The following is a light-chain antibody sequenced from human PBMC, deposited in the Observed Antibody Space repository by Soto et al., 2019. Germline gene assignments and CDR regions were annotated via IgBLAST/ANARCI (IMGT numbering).Light chain of an antibody. CDR1: QVIRNS. CDR2: AVS. CDR3: LQHDSYPRS. V-gene: IGKV1-17*01. Sequence: DIQMTQSPSSLSASVGDRVTITCRASQVIRNSLGWYQQKPGKAPKRLIYAVSSLQSGVPSRFSASGSGTEFTLTISSLQPVDFATYYCLQHDSYPRSFGGGTKVEI. J-gene: IGKJ4*01.